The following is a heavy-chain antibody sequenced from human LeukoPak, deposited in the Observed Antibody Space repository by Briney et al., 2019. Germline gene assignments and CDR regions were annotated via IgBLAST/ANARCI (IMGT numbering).Heavy chain of an antibody. CDR3: AKDRSIAAGGTVSEIDN. CDR1: GFTFSGFG. V-gene: IGHV3-30*18. CDR2: ISYDGDYK. J-gene: IGHJ4*02. Sequence: GRSLRLSCAASGFTFSGFGMHWVRQAPDKGLDWVAVISYDGDYKYYADSVKGRFTISRDNSKNTVFLQMNSLRVEDTAVYYCAKDRSIAAGGTVSEIDNWGQGTLVTVSS. D-gene: IGHD6-13*01.